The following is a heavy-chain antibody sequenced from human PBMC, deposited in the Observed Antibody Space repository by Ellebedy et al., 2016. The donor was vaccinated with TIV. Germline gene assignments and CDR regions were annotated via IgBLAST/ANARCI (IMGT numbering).Heavy chain of an antibody. V-gene: IGHV1-8*01. CDR1: GYTFIRYD. Sequence: AASVKVSCKASGYTFIRYDINWVRQAPRQGLELMGWLNPKSRNTGYAQKFQGRVIMTRNSSINTAYLELSALRSDDTAIYYCATDRRTTMTTRFDTWGQGTLVTVSS. CDR3: ATDRRTTMTTRFDT. J-gene: IGHJ5*02. D-gene: IGHD4-17*01. CDR2: LNPKSRNT.